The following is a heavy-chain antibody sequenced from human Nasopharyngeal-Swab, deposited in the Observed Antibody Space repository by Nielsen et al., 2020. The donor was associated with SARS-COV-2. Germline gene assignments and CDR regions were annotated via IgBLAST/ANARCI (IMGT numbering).Heavy chain of an antibody. CDR2: IYAGGST. Sequence: GESLKISCAASGFTVSTNYMTWVRQAPGKGLEWVSGIYAGGSTYYADSVKGRFTISRDNSKNTLHLQMNSLRADDTAVYYCAREGGSRLVPPQHWGQGTLVTVSS. CDR3: AREGGSRLVPPQH. CDR1: GFTVSTNY. D-gene: IGHD6-19*01. V-gene: IGHV3-53*01. J-gene: IGHJ1*01.